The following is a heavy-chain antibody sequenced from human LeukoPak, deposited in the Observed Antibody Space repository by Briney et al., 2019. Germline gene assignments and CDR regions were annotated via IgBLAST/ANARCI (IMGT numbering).Heavy chain of an antibody. D-gene: IGHD2-21*02. CDR2: IKQDGSEK. CDR3: ARDCGGDCYQHDYYYYMDV. CDR1: GFTFSSYW. V-gene: IGHV3-7*01. Sequence: GGSLRLSCAASGFTFSSYWMSWVRQAPGKGLEWVANIKQDGSEKYYVDSVKGRFTISRDNAKNSLYLQMNSLRAEDTAVYYCARDCGGDCYQHDYYYYMDVWGKGTTVTVSS. J-gene: IGHJ6*03.